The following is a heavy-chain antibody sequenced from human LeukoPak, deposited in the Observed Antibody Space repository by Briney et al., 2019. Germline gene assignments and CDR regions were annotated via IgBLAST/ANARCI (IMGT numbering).Heavy chain of an antibody. J-gene: IGHJ4*03. CDR2: ISYDGTKQ. CDR3: ARDHYFDISGYLDY. V-gene: IGHV3-30-3*01. Sequence: GRSLRLSCEGSGFTFSINAMHWVRQAPGKGLEWLAVISYDGTKQYFADSVKGRFTISRDNVKNSLYLEMNSLRVEDSAVYYCARDHYFDISGYLDYWGQGTTVTVSS. D-gene: IGHD3-22*01. CDR1: GFTFSINA.